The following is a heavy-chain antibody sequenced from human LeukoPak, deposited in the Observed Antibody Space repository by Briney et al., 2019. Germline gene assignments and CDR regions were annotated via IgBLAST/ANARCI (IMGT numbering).Heavy chain of an antibody. CDR1: GFTFSSYW. Sequence: GGSLRLSCAASGFTFSSYWMSWVRQAPGKGLEWVANIKQDGSEKYYVDSVKGRFTISRDNAKNSLYLQMNSLGAEDTALYYCASFYSSSWYAVDYWGQGTLVTVSS. CDR3: ASFYSSSWYAVDY. D-gene: IGHD6-13*01. V-gene: IGHV3-7*03. J-gene: IGHJ4*02. CDR2: IKQDGSEK.